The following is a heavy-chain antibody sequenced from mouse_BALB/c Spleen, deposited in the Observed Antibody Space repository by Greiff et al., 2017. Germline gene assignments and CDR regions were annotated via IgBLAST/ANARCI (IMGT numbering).Heavy chain of an antibody. J-gene: IGHJ2*01. D-gene: IGHD1-1*01. V-gene: IGHV5-6-5*01. CDR2: ISSGGST. CDR3: ARDGYGSSYYFDY. Sequence: EVKVVESGGGLVKPGGSLKLSCAASGFTFSSYAMSWVRQTPEKRLEWVASISSGGSTYYPDSVKGRFTISRDNARNILYLQMSSLRSEDTAMYYCARDGYGSSYYFDYWGQGTTLTVSS. CDR1: GFTFSSYA.